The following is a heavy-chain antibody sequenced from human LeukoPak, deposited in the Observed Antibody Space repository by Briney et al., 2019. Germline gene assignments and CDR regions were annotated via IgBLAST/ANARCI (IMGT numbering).Heavy chain of an antibody. J-gene: IGHJ4*02. V-gene: IGHV4-34*08. Sequence: GSLRLSCAAYGFTFSSYSMNWIRQPPGKGLEWIGEINHSGSTNYNPSLKSRVTISVDTSKNQFSLKLSSVTAADTAVYYCAQKQWLTADFDYWGQGTLVTVSS. CDR2: INHSGST. CDR3: AQKQWLTADFDY. CDR1: GFTFSSYS. D-gene: IGHD6-19*01.